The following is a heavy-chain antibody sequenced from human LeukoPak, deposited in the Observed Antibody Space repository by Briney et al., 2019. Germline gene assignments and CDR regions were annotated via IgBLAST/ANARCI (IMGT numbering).Heavy chain of an antibody. Sequence: HPGGSLRLSCAASGFTFSSYWMHWVRQAPGKGLVWFSRINSDGSSTSYADSVKGRFTISRDNAKNTLYLQMNSLRAEDTAVYYCARGYCTNGVCSGDYHWGQGTLVTVSS. CDR2: INSDGSST. D-gene: IGHD2-8*01. CDR3: ARGYCTNGVCSGDYH. J-gene: IGHJ4*02. V-gene: IGHV3-74*01. CDR1: GFTFSSYW.